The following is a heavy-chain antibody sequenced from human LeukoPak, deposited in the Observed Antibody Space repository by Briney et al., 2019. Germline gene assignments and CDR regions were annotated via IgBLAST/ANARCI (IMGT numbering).Heavy chain of an antibody. CDR2: ISGSGGNT. V-gene: IGHV3-23*01. J-gene: IGHJ4*02. Sequence: GGSLRLSCAASGFTFSSYAMSWVRQAPGKGLEWVSAISGSGGNTYYADSVKGRFTISRDNSKNTLYLQMNSPRPEDTAVYYCAKEGNDGSFDYWGQGTLVTVSS. CDR3: AKEGNDGSFDY. CDR1: GFTFSSYA. D-gene: IGHD1-1*01.